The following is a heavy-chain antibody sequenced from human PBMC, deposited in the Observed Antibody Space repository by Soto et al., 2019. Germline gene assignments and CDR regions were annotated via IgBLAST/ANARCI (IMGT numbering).Heavy chain of an antibody. CDR3: ARDNYGSGSYSPFDY. CDR2: IFYRGST. D-gene: IGHD3-10*01. CDR1: GGSVRSVNAY. Sequence: SETLSLTCNVSGGSVRSVNAYWTWIRQPPGKGLEWIGYIFYRGSTSYNPSLRSRVSISMDTSKNQFSLTLSSVTAADTAVYYCARDNYGSGSYSPFDYWGPGTLVTVSS. J-gene: IGHJ4*02. V-gene: IGHV4-30-4*01.